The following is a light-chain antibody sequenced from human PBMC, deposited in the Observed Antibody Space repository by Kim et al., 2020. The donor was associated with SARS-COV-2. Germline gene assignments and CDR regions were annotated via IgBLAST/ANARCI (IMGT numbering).Light chain of an antibody. Sequence: DIQMTQSPSSLSASVGDRVTITCRASQGIRIDLGWYQQKPGKAPKRLIYAASSLQSGVPSRFSGSGSGTEFTLTISSLQPEDFATYFCLQHNSYPITIGGGTKVEIK. CDR2: AAS. CDR1: QGIRID. V-gene: IGKV1-17*01. J-gene: IGKJ4*01. CDR3: LQHNSYPIT.